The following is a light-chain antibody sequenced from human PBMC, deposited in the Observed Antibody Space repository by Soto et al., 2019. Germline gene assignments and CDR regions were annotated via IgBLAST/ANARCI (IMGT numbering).Light chain of an antibody. Sequence: EIVLTQSPGTLSLSPGARATLSCRASEFLSSSYLVWYQQKPGQAPRLLSYAASRRATGIPDRFSGSGSATEYTLTINTLEPEDFAVYYCQQQGTFGQGTKVEIK. V-gene: IGKV3-20*01. CDR2: AAS. CDR1: EFLSSSY. J-gene: IGKJ2*01. CDR3: QQQGT.